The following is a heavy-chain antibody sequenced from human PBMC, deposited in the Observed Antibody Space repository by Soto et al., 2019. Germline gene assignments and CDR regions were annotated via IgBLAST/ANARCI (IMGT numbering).Heavy chain of an antibody. CDR1: GGSISSYY. Sequence: SETLSLTCTVSGGSISSYYWSWIRQPPGKGLEWIGYIYYSGSTNYNPSLKSRVTISVDTSKNQFSLKLSSVTAADTAVYYCARVGSGYDKYYFDYWGQGTLVTVSS. CDR3: ARVGSGYDKYYFDY. V-gene: IGHV4-59*01. D-gene: IGHD5-12*01. CDR2: IYYSGST. J-gene: IGHJ4*02.